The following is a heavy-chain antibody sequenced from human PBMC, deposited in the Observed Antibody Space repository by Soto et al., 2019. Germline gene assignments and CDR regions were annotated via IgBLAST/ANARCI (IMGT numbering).Heavy chain of an antibody. D-gene: IGHD3-16*02. V-gene: IGHV4-4*07. CDR3: ARDRGSYDYVWGSYRLDYFDY. J-gene: IGHJ4*02. Sequence: QVQLQESGPGLVKPSETLSLTCTVSGGSISSYYWSWIRPPAGKGLEWIGRIYTSGSTNYNPSLTSRVTMSVDTSKNQFSLELSSVTAADTAVYYCARDRGSYDYVWGSYRLDYFDYWGQGTLVTVSS. CDR2: IYTSGST. CDR1: GGSISSYY.